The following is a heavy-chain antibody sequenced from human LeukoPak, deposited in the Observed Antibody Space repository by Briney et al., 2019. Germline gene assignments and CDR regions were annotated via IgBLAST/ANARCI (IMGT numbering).Heavy chain of an antibody. CDR1: GGSISNYY. D-gene: IGHD2-2*01. CDR2: IYYNGST. CDR3: ARGPTYQPIDY. Sequence: SETLSLTCTVSGGSISNYYWSWIRQPPGKALEWIGYIYYNGSTNYNPSLISRVTISVDTSKNQFSLKLSSVTAADTAVYYCARGPTYQPIDYWGQGTLVTVSS. J-gene: IGHJ4*02. V-gene: IGHV4-59*08.